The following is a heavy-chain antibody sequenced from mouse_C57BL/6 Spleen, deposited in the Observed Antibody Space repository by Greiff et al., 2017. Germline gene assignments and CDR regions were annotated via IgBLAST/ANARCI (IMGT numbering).Heavy chain of an antibody. CDR1: GYSFTGYY. J-gene: IGHJ2*01. Sequence: EVKVVESGPELVKPGASVKISCKASGYSFTGYYMNWVKQSPEKSLEWIGEINPSTGGTTYNQKFKAKATLTVDKSSSTAYMQLKSLTSEDSAVYYCARGGLRDFDYWGQGTTLTVSA. CDR2: INPSTGGT. CDR3: ARGGLRDFDY. V-gene: IGHV1-42*01. D-gene: IGHD2-4*01.